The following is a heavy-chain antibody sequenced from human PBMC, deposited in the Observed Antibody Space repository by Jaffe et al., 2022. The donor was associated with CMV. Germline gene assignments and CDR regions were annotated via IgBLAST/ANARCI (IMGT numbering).Heavy chain of an antibody. CDR3: ARGSNWYYYDF. Sequence: EVQLVESGGGLVQPGGSLRLSCEASGFTFSSYSMNWVRQAPGKGLEWVSYISPTGNTIYYADSVKGRFTISRDNAKNSLYLQMKSLRDDDTAVYYCARGSNWYYYDFWGQGILVTVSS. J-gene: IGHJ4*02. CDR1: GFTFSSYS. CDR2: ISPTGNTI. D-gene: IGHD6-13*01. V-gene: IGHV3-48*02.